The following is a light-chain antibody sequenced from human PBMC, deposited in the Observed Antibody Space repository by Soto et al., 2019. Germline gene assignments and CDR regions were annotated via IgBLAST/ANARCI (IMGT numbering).Light chain of an antibody. CDR2: RNN. V-gene: IGLV1-47*01. CDR3: AAWDDSRVV. Sequence: QSVLTQPPSASGTPGQRVTIFCSGSSSNIGSNYVYWYQQLPGTAPKLLIYRNNQRPSGVPDRFSGSKSGTSASLAIRGLRSEDEADYYCAAWDDSRVVFGGGTKLTVL. CDR1: SSNIGSNY. J-gene: IGLJ2*01.